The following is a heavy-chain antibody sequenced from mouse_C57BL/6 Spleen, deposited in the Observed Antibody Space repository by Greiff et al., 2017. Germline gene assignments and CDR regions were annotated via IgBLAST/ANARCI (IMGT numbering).Heavy chain of an antibody. D-gene: IGHD2-1*01. CDR3: ARSSVYYATGGGFAY. CDR1: GFSLTSYG. V-gene: IGHV2-6*03. CDR2: IWSDGST. Sequence: QVQLQQSGPGLVAPSQSLSITCTVSGFSLTSYGVHWVRQPPGKGLEWLVVIWSDGSTTYNSALKSRLSISKDNSKSQVFLKMNSLQTDDTAMDYCARSSVYYATGGGFAYWGQGTLVTVSA. J-gene: IGHJ3*01.